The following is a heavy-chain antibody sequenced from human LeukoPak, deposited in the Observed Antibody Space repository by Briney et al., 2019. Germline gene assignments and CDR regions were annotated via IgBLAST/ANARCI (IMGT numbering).Heavy chain of an antibody. D-gene: IGHD6-13*01. Sequence: SETLSLTCTVSGYSISSGYYWSWIRQPAGKGLEWIGRIYSSGSTNYNPSLKSRVTISVDTSKNQLSLKLSSVTAADTAVYYCARATNDDYSSSQLDYWGQGTLVTVSS. CDR1: GYSISSGYY. J-gene: IGHJ4*02. CDR3: ARATNDDYSSSQLDY. V-gene: IGHV4-38-2*02. CDR2: IYSSGST.